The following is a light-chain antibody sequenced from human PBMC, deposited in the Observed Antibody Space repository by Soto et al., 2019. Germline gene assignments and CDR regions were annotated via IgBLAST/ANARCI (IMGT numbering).Light chain of an antibody. CDR1: QSISSW. CDR3: QQYKSYPT. J-gene: IGKJ4*01. Sequence: DIQMTQSPSTLSASVGDRVTITCRASQSISSWLAWYQQKPGKAPKLLIYDASSLESGVPSRFSGSGSGTEFTLTISSLQPDDFATYYCQQYKSYPTFGGGTKVEIK. V-gene: IGKV1-5*01. CDR2: DAS.